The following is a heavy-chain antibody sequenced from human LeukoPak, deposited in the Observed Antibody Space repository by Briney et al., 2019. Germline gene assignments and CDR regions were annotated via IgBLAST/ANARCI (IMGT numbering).Heavy chain of an antibody. D-gene: IGHD4-17*01. CDR2: IRSKANSYAT. J-gene: IGHJ4*02. Sequence: GGSLRLSCAASGFTFSGSAMHWVRQASGKGLEWVGRIRSKANSYATAYAASVKGRFTISRDDSKNTAYLQMNSLKTEDTAVYYCTRRGDYGDYGGDYWGQGTLVTVSS. CDR1: GFTFSGSA. CDR3: TRRGDYGDYGGDY. V-gene: IGHV3-73*01.